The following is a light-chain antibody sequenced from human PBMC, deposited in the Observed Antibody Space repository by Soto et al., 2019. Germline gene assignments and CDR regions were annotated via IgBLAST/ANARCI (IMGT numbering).Light chain of an antibody. V-gene: IGKV3-15*01. CDR1: QSVSSN. J-gene: IGKJ4*01. CDR2: GAS. Sequence: EIVMTQSPATLSVSPGERATLSCRASQSVSSNLAWYQQKPGQAPRLLIYGASTRAPGIPARFSGSGSGTEFTLTISILQSEDFAVYYCQQYNNWPPVTFGGGTKVEIK. CDR3: QQYNNWPPVT.